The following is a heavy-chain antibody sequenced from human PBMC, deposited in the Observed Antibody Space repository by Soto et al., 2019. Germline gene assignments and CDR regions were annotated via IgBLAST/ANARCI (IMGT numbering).Heavy chain of an antibody. CDR3: ARIRKVTMVRGVIRSYGMDV. Sequence: PSETLSLTCAVYGGSFSGYYWSWIRQPPGKGLEWIGEINHSGSTNYNPSLKSRVTISVDTSKNQFSLKLSSVTAADTAVYYCARIRKVTMVRGVIRSYGMDVWGQGTTVTVSS. CDR2: INHSGST. V-gene: IGHV4-34*01. CDR1: GGSFSGYY. D-gene: IGHD3-10*01. J-gene: IGHJ6*02.